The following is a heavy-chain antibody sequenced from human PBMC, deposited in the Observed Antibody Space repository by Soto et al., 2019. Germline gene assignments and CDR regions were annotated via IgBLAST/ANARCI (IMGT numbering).Heavy chain of an antibody. J-gene: IGHJ4*02. CDR3: ARDEAAQYYFDY. V-gene: IGHV3-74*01. Sequence: EVQLVESGGGLVQPGGSLRLSCAASGFTFSSYWMHWVRQAPGKGLVWVSRINSDGSSTSYADSVKGRFTISRDNAKYTLYLQMNSLRAEDRAVYYCARDEAAQYYFDYWGQGTLVTVSS. CDR2: INSDGSST. D-gene: IGHD6-13*01. CDR1: GFTFSSYW.